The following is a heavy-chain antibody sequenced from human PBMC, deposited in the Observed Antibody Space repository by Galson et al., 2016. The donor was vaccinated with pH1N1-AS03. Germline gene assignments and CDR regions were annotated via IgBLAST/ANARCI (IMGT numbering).Heavy chain of an antibody. V-gene: IGHV4-39*01. J-gene: IGHJ3*02. CDR3: ARPLAVTDAFDI. CDR2: IYYSGTT. CDR1: GDSISSSRFY. D-gene: IGHD2-21*02. Sequence: ETLSPTCKVSGDSISSSRFYWGWIRQPPGKGLEWIGSIYYSGTTYYTSSLKSRVTISVDTSKNEFSLRLTSVTAADTAVYYCARPLAVTDAFDIWGQGTMVTIS.